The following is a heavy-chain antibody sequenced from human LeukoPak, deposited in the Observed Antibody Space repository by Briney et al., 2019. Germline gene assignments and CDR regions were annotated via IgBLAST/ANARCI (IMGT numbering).Heavy chain of an antibody. CDR1: GYTFTSYG. V-gene: IGHV1-18*01. D-gene: IGHD3-9*01. J-gene: IGHJ4*02. CDR3: ARGTYYDILTGYLFDY. CDR2: ISAYNGNT. Sequence: ASVTVSCKASGYTFTSYGISWVRQAPGQGLEWMGWISAYNGNTNYAQKLQGRVTMTTDTSTSTAYMELRSLRSDDTAVYYCARGTYYDILTGYLFDYWGQGTLVTVSS.